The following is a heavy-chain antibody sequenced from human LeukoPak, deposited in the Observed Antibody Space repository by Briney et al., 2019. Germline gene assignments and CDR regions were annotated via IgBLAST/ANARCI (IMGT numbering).Heavy chain of an antibody. D-gene: IGHD4-11*01. CDR2: INHSGST. CDR1: GGSFSGYY. CDR3: GGGLPRGGYSKGSAY. J-gene: IGHJ4*02. V-gene: IGHV4-34*01. Sequence: KTSETLSLTCAVYGGSFSGYYWSWIRQPPGKGLEWIGEINHSGSTNYNPSLKSRVTISVDTSKNQFSLKLSSVTAADTAVYYCGGGLPRGGYSKGSAYGGQGTLVTVSS.